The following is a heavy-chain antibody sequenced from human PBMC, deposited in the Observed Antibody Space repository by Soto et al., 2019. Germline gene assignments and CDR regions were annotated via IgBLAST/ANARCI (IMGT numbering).Heavy chain of an antibody. D-gene: IGHD2-15*01. J-gene: IGHJ6*02. CDR2: ISYDGSNK. CDR3: ARGAWRGEVVDASSFYYGMDV. V-gene: IGHV3-30-3*01. CDR1: GFTFSSYA. Sequence: RLSCAASGFTFSSYAMHWVRQAPGKGLEWVAVISYDGSNKYYADSVKGRFTISRDNSKNTLYLQMNSLRAEDTAVYYCARGAWRGEVVDASSFYYGMDVWGQGTTVTVSS.